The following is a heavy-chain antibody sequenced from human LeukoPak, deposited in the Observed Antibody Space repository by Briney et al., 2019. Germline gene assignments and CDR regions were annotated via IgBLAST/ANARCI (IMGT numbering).Heavy chain of an antibody. CDR3: ARISSGYDLTNAFDI. D-gene: IGHD5-12*01. V-gene: IGHV3-7*01. J-gene: IGHJ3*02. Sequence: GGSLRLSCAASGFTFSSYWMSWVRQAPGKGLEWVANIKQDGSEKYYVDSVKGRFTISRDNAKNSLYLQMNSLRAEDTAVYYCARISSGYDLTNAFDIWGQGTMVTVSS. CDR2: IKQDGSEK. CDR1: GFTFSSYW.